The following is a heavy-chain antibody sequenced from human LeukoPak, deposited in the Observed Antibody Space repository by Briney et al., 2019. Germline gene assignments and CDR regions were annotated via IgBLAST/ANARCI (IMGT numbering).Heavy chain of an antibody. J-gene: IGHJ4*02. Sequence: ASVKVSCKASGGTFSSYAISWVRQAPGQGLEWMGRIIPILGIANYAQKFQGRVTITADKSTSTAYMELSSLRSEDTAVYYCARAAPYHLETDWGQGTLVTVSS. V-gene: IGHV1-69*04. D-gene: IGHD2-2*01. CDR1: GGTFSSYA. CDR2: IIPILGIA. CDR3: ARAAPYHLETD.